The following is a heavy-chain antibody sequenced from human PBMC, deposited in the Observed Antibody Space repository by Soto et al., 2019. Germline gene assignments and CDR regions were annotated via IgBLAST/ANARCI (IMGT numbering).Heavy chain of an antibody. CDR3: ARGGFYFDTTEWDY. Sequence: QLQESGPGLVKPSETLSLTCIVSGGSISTYFWTWIRQAPGKGLQWIGSISYSGDANYNTSLKRRLSISIDTSKNHFSLELASVTAADTAVYYCARGGFYFDTTEWDYWGQGTLVTVSS. J-gene: IGHJ4*02. CDR1: GGSISTYF. V-gene: IGHV4-59*01. CDR2: ISYSGDA. D-gene: IGHD3-9*01.